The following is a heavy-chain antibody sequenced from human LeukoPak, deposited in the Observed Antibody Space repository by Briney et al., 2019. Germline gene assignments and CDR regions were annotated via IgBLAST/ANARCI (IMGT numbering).Heavy chain of an antibody. J-gene: IGHJ3*02. D-gene: IGHD3-22*01. CDR1: GGSISSYY. CDR2: IYYSGST. CDR3: AGHVDYYDSSGSAFDI. V-gene: IGHV4-59*08. Sequence: SETLSLTCTVSGGSISSYYWSWIRQPPGKGLEWIGYIYYSGSTNYNPSLKSRVTISVDTSKNQFSLKLSSVTAADTAVYYCAGHVDYYDSSGSAFDIWGQGTMVTVSS.